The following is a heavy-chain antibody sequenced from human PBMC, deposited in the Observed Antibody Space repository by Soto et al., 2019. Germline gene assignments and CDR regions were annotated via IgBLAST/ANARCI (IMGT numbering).Heavy chain of an antibody. CDR1: GFTFSSYA. V-gene: IGHV3-23*01. J-gene: IGHJ1*01. CDR2: ISGSGGST. CDR3: AKDRQDYYDSSGYYYEYFQH. Sequence: PVGSLRHSCAASGFTFSSYAMIWVRQAPGKGLEWVSAISGSGGSTYYADSVKGRFTISRDNSKNTLYLQMNSLRAEDTAVYYCAKDRQDYYDSSGYYYEYFQHWGQGTLVTVSS. D-gene: IGHD3-22*01.